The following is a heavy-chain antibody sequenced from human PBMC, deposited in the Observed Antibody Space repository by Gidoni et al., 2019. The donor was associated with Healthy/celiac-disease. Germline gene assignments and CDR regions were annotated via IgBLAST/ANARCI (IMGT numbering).Heavy chain of an antibody. D-gene: IGHD3-3*01. V-gene: IGHV4-59*01. Sequence: QVQLQESGPGLVKPSATLSLPCTVSGGSISSYYWRWIRQPPGKGLEWIGYIYYSGSTNYNPSLKSRVTISVDTSKNQFSLKLSYVTAADTAVYYCARDGDVDAFDIWGQGTMVTVSS. CDR3: ARDGDVDAFDI. CDR2: IYYSGST. J-gene: IGHJ3*02. CDR1: GGSISSYY.